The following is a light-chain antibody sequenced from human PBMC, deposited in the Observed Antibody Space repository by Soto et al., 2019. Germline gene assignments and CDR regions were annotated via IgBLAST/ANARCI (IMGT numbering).Light chain of an antibody. CDR1: LSDVDGCNC. J-gene: IGLJ2*01. V-gene: IGLV2-8*01. CDR2: DVA. Sequence: QSALTQPPSASGSPGQSVTISCTGTLSDVDGCNCVSWYQQHPGKAPKLMIYDVAKRPSGVPDRFSGSRSGTTASLTVSGLQAEDEAKYYCSSYAGNNVIFGGGTKLTVL. CDR3: SSYAGNNVI.